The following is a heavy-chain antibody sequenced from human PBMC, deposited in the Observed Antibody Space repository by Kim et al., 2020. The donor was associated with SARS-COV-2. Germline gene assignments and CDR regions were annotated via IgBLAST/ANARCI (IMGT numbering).Heavy chain of an antibody. D-gene: IGHD5-12*01. CDR3: AKDTGYGTLDY. CDR2: T. Sequence: TYLADAVKGRFTISRDNSKNTLYLQMNSLRAEDTAVYYCAKDTGYGTLDYWGQGTLVTVSS. V-gene: IGHV3-23*03. J-gene: IGHJ4*02.